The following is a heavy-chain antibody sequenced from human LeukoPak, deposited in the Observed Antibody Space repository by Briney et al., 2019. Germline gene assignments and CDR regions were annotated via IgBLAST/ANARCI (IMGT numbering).Heavy chain of an antibody. CDR1: ESCVGYC. CDR2: IYPSFCDA. J-gene: IGHJ4*02. CDR3: ARSRAYYDIFTTYTHLYYFDY. V-gene: IGHV5-51*01. D-gene: IGHD3-9*01. Sequence: GASQTSSCQSVESCVGYCTGWVRQIPGKGLEWMGSIYPSFCDARYTPTFQGKVTISADKSINIVYLQWSSLKASDTAIYYCARSRAYYDIFTTYTHLYYFDYWGQGTLVTVSS.